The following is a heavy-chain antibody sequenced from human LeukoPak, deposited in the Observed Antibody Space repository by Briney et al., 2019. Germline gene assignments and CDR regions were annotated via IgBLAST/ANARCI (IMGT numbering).Heavy chain of an antibody. J-gene: IGHJ3*01. Sequence: GGSLRLSCAASGFTFSSYAMSWVRQAPGKGLEWVGRIKSNSDGGTSDYAAPVKGRFSISRDNSRNTLYLQMNSLKTEDTAVYYCTTIITVTTLGLDFWGQGTMVTVSS. D-gene: IGHD4-17*01. V-gene: IGHV3-15*01. CDR3: TTIITVTTLGLDF. CDR1: GFTFSSYA. CDR2: IKSNSDGGTS.